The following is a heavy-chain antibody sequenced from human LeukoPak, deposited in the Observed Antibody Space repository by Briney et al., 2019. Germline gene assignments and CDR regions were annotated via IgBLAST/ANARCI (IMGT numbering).Heavy chain of an antibody. CDR1: GFTFSSYA. V-gene: IGHV3-23*01. D-gene: IGHD6-19*01. CDR2: ISGSGGST. Sequence: GGSLRLSCAASGFTFSSYAMSWVRQAPGKGLEWVSAISGSGGSTYYADSVKGRFTISRDNSKNTLYRQMNSLRAEDTAVYYCAEWGLPDSSFDYWGQGTLVTVSS. CDR3: AEWGLPDSSFDY. J-gene: IGHJ4*02.